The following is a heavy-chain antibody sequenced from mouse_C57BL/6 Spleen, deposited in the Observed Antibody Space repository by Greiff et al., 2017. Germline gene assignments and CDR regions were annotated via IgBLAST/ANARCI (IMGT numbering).Heavy chain of an antibody. CDR1: GYTFTDYN. V-gene: IGHV1-18*01. CDR2: SNPNNGGT. CDR3: ARVEGHYDYDGREYAMDY. D-gene: IGHD2-4*01. J-gene: IGHJ4*01. Sequence: EVQLQQSGPELVKPGASVKIPCKASGYTFTDYNMDWVKQSHGKSLEWIGDSNPNNGGTIYNQKFKGKATLTVDKSSSTAYMELRSLTSEDTAVYYCARVEGHYDYDGREYAMDYWGQGTSVTVSS.